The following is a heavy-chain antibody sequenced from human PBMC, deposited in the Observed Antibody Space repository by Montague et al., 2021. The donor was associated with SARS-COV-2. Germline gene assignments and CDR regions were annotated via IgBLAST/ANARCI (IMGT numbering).Heavy chain of an antibody. CDR1: GDSISTSQYY. J-gene: IGHJ6*02. D-gene: IGHD5-12*01. V-gene: IGHV4-39*01. Sequence: SETLSLTCTVSGDSISTSQYYWGWIRQPPGKGLEWIGTIYYSGSTYYNLSLKSRATISEDTSKNQFSLRLSSVTAADTAVYYCASLNIVARTDYYYGTDVWGRGTTVTVSS. CDR3: ASLNIVARTDYYYGTDV. CDR2: IYYSGST.